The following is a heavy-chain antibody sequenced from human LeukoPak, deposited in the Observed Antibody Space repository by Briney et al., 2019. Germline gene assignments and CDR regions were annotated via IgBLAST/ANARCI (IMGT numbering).Heavy chain of an antibody. CDR3: AKDHSVLLWFGSGYYFDY. D-gene: IGHD3-10*01. J-gene: IGHJ4*02. Sequence: QPGGSLRRSCAASGFTFSSYAMSWVRQAPGKGLEWVSAISGSGGSTYYADSVKGRFTISRDNSKNTLYLQMNSLRAEDTAVYYCAKDHSVLLWFGSGYYFDYWGQGTLVTVSS. CDR1: GFTFSSYA. CDR2: ISGSGGST. V-gene: IGHV3-23*01.